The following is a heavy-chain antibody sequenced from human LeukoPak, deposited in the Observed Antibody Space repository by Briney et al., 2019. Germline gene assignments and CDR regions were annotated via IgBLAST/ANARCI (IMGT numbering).Heavy chain of an antibody. CDR1: GGSISSYY. D-gene: IGHD1-26*01. CDR2: IYYSGST. CDR3: ARGGRSGSYYDDAFDI. Sequence: SETLSLTCTVSGGSISSYYWSWIRQPPGKGLEWIGYIYYSGSTNYNPSLKSRVTISVDTSKNQFSLKLSSVTAADTAVYYCARGGRSGSYYDDAFDIWGQGTMVTVSS. J-gene: IGHJ3*02. V-gene: IGHV4-59*12.